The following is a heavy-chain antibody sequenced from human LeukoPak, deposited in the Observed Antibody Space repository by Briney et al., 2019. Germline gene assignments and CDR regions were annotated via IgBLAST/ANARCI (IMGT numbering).Heavy chain of an antibody. CDR3: ARGPCSGGSCRYYFDY. CDR1: GLASSSYT. D-gene: IGHD2-15*01. J-gene: IGHJ4*02. Sequence: PGGSLRLSCAAFGLASSSYTMHWARQAPGKGLEWVSYISSSSSAIYYADSVKGRFTISRDNAKSSLYLQMNSLRAEDTAVYYCARGPCSGGSCRYYFDYWGQGTLVTVSS. CDR2: ISSSSSAI. V-gene: IGHV3-48*01.